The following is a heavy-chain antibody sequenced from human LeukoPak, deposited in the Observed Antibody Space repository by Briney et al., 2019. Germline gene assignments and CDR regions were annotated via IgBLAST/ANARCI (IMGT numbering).Heavy chain of an antibody. Sequence: GGSLRLSCAASGFTFSTYWMAWVRQAPGKGLEGVATIKPDGGDKYYVDSVKGRFTISRDNARNSLFLQMNSLRAEDTAVYYCARDRSTVAGIDYWGQGTLVTVSS. CDR3: ARDRSTVAGIDY. V-gene: IGHV3-7*01. D-gene: IGHD6-19*01. CDR2: IKPDGGDK. J-gene: IGHJ4*02. CDR1: GFTFSTYW.